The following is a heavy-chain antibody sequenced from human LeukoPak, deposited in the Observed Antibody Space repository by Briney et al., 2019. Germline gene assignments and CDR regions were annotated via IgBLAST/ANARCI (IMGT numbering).Heavy chain of an antibody. CDR1: GFTFSSYS. Sequence: PGGSLRLSCAASGFTFSSYSMNWVRQAPGKGLEWVSSISSSSSYIYYADSVKGRFTISRDNATNSLYLQMNSLRAEDTAVYYCARHYYDSSGYTPGWFDPWGQGTLVTVSS. CDR2: ISSSSSYI. V-gene: IGHV3-21*01. D-gene: IGHD3-22*01. J-gene: IGHJ5*02. CDR3: ARHYYDSSGYTPGWFDP.